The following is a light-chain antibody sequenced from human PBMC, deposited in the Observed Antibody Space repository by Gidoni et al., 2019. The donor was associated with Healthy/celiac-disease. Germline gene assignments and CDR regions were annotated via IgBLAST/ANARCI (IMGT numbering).Light chain of an antibody. J-gene: IGKJ3*01. CDR3: QQSYSTPVT. Sequence: DLQITQSPSSLSASVGDRVTITCRASQSISRYLNWCQQKPGKAPKLLIYAASSLQSGVPSRFSGSGSGTDFTLTISSLQPEDFATYYCQQSYSTPVTFGPGTRVEIK. CDR1: QSISRY. CDR2: AAS. V-gene: IGKV1-39*01.